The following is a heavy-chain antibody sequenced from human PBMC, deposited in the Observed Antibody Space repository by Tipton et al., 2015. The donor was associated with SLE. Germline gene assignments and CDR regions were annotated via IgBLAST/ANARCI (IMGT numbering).Heavy chain of an antibody. CDR3: ASGVEGGGFDC. Sequence: LRLSCAASGFTFSDHYMDWVRQAPGKGLEWVGSIYHSGSTYYNPSLKSRVTISVDTSKNQFSLKLSSVTAADTAVYYCASGVEGGGFDCWGRGPLVAVSA. J-gene: IGHJ4*02. V-gene: IGHV4-38-2*01. CDR1: GFTFSDHY. CDR2: IYHSGST. D-gene: IGHD1-1*01.